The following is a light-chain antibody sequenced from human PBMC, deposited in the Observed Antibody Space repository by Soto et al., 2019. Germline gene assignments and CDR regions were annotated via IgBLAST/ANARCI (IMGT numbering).Light chain of an antibody. Sequence: DIQMTQSPSTLSASVGDRVTITCRASQSIKNWLAWYQQKPGEAPKLLIYEAFTLQSGVSSRFSGNGSGTEFSLTISSLQADDFGSYYCQHYNTWTFGPGTKVEI. CDR2: EAF. CDR3: QHYNTWT. J-gene: IGKJ1*01. CDR1: QSIKNW. V-gene: IGKV1-5*01.